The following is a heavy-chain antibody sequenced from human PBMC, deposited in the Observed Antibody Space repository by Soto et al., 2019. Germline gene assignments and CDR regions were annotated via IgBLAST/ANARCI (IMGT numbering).Heavy chain of an antibody. CDR1: GAFISGYY. J-gene: IGHJ5*01. CDR2: IYTSGST. Sequence: TLSLTCTVSGAFISGYYWSWIRQPAGKGLECIGRIYTSGSTKYSPSLKSRATMSVDTSKKQFSLKLNSVTAADTAVYYCARESTVAGTDNWFDSWGXGTLVNVSS. CDR3: ARESTVAGTDNWFDS. D-gene: IGHD6-13*01. V-gene: IGHV4-4*07.